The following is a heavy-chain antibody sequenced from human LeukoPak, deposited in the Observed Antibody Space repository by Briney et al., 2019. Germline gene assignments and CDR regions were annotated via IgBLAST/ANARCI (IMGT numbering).Heavy chain of an antibody. V-gene: IGHV6-1*01. Sequence: SQTLSLTCAISGDSVSSNSAAWSWIRQSPSRGLEWLGRTYYRSKWYNDYAVSVESRITINPDTSKNQFSLQLNSVTPEDTAVYYCARSRFNYDYVWGSYRPIFGMDVWGQGTTVTVSS. D-gene: IGHD3-16*02. CDR1: GDSVSSNSAA. CDR2: TYYRSKWYN. J-gene: IGHJ6*02. CDR3: ARSRFNYDYVWGSYRPIFGMDV.